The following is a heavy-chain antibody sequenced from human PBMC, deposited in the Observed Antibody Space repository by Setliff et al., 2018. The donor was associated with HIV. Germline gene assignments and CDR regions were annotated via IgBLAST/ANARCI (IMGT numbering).Heavy chain of an antibody. Sequence: ASVKVSCKPSGYTFTTYSMHWVRQAPGHSLEWMGLINVGNGDTKYSQELQGRITITRDTSANTAYMELSSLRSDDTAVYFCARGALLSAFDFDHWGHGTQVTVSS. CDR2: INVGNGDT. D-gene: IGHD3-10*01. CDR3: ARGALLSAFDFDH. J-gene: IGHJ4*03. CDR1: GYTFTTYS. V-gene: IGHV1-3*01.